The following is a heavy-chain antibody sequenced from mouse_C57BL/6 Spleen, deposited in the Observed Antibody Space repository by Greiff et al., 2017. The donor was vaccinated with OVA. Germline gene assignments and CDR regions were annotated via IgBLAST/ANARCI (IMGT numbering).Heavy chain of an antibody. CDR2: ISSGGSYT. V-gene: IGHV5-6*02. CDR1: GFTFSSYG. J-gene: IGHJ4*01. CDR3: ARRGITTVQGDYAMDY. Sequence: EVMLVESGGDLVKPGGSLKLSCAASGFTFSSYGMSWVRQTPDKRLEWVATISSGGSYTYYPDSVKGRFTISRDNAKNTLYLQMSSLKSEDTAMYYCARRGITTVQGDYAMDYWGQGTSVTVSS. D-gene: IGHD1-1*01.